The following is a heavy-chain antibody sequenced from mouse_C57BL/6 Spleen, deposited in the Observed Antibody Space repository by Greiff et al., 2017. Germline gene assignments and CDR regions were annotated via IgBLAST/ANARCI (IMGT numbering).Heavy chain of an antibody. V-gene: IGHV7-3*01. J-gene: IGHJ4*01. D-gene: IGHD1-1*01. CDR2: IRNKANGYTT. Sequence: EVKLMESGGGLVQPGGSLSLSCAASGFTFTDYYMSWVRQPPGKALEWLGFIRNKANGYTTEYSASVQGRFTISRDNSQSILYLQMNALRAEDSATYYCARYKSPLLLGIMDYWGQGTSVTVSS. CDR1: GFTFTDYY. CDR3: ARYKSPLLLGIMDY.